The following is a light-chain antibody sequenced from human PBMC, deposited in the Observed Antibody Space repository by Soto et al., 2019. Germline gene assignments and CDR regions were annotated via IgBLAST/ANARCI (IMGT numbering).Light chain of an antibody. CDR1: SSDVGAFNY. CDR3: SSYAGSNIYV. V-gene: IGLV2-8*01. J-gene: IGLJ1*01. Sequence: QSVLTQPPSASGSPGQSITISCTGTSSDVGAFNYVSWYQQHPGKAPKLMIFEINKRPSGVPDRFSGSKSGNSASLTVSGLQTEDEADYYCSSYAGSNIYVFGSGTKVTV. CDR2: EIN.